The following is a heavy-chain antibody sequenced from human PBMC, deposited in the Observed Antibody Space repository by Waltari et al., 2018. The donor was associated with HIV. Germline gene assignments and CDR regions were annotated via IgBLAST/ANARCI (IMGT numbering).Heavy chain of an antibody. CDR2: IKDDGSEK. J-gene: IGHJ6*02. V-gene: IGHV3-7*01. CDR1: GFPFNNYW. CDR3: ARIGTFPHNYAINF. D-gene: IGHD1-26*01. Sequence: VQLMVSGGGLVQSGGALRLSRAASGFPFNNYWRVWGGQTPGKGLEWVAHIKDDGSEKYYMGSVQGRFAISRDNAKNSMVLQMNSLTAEDTAVYYCARIGTFPHNYAINFWGQGTTVTVSS.